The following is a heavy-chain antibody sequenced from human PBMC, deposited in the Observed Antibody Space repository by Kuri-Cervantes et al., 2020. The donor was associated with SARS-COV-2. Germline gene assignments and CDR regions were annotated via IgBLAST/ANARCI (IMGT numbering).Heavy chain of an antibody. J-gene: IGHJ4*02. CDR3: ARDADGGWFSGDS. CDR2: ISSSGSTI. D-gene: IGHD6-19*01. CDR1: GFTFSGHW. Sequence: GESLKISCAASGFTFSGHWIHWVRQAPGKGLEWVSYISSSGSTIYYADSVKGRFTISRDNAKNSLYLQMNSLRAEDTAVYYCARDADGGWFSGDSWGQGTLVTVSS. V-gene: IGHV3-48*04.